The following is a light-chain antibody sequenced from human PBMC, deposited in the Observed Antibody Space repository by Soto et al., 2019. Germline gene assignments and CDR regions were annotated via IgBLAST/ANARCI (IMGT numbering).Light chain of an antibody. CDR3: LQHNIYARR. CDR2: AAS. J-gene: IGKJ1*01. CDR1: QGIRND. V-gene: IGKV1-17*01. Sequence: QMTQSPATLAASVGDRVIMTGRASQGIRNDLGWYQQKPGKAPKRLIYAASSLQSGVPSRFSGSGSGTEFTLTIICVLPEDCATDHGLQHNIYARRLGEGTKVDIK.